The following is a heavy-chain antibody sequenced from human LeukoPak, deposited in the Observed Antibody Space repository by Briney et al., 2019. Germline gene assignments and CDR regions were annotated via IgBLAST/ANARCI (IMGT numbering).Heavy chain of an antibody. Sequence: KPSETLSLTCAVYGGSFSGYYWSWIRQPPGKGLEWIGEINHSGSTNYNPSLKSRVTISVDTSKNQFSLKLSSVTAADTAVYYCARLDYGAIYYWGQGTLVTVSS. CDR2: INHSGST. V-gene: IGHV4-34*01. J-gene: IGHJ4*02. D-gene: IGHD4-17*01. CDR1: GGSFSGYY. CDR3: ARLDYGAIYY.